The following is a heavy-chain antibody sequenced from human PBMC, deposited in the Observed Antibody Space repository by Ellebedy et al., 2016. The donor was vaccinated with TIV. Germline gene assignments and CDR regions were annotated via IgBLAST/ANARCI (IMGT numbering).Heavy chain of an antibody. D-gene: IGHD6-19*01. CDR3: AREVHSSGLGVSYYYGMDV. CDR2: IYYSGST. Sequence: MPSETLSLTCTVSGGSISSYYWSWIRQPPGKGLEWIGYIYYSGSTNYNPSLKSRVTISVDTSKNQFSLKLSSVTAADTAVYYCAREVHSSGLGVSYYYGMDVWGQGTTVTVSS. CDR1: GGSISSYY. V-gene: IGHV4-59*01. J-gene: IGHJ6*02.